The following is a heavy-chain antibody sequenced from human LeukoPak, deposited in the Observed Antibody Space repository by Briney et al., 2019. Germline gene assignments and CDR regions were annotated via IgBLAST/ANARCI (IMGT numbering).Heavy chain of an antibody. Sequence: GGSLRLSCAASGFNFGNYGMSWVRQAPGKGLEWFSGVSDGGGSTHYADSVKGRFTISRDTSKNTLYLQMNSLRVEDTAIYFCATGGYSGLFLFNYWGQGTLVTVSS. CDR2: VSDGGGST. J-gene: IGHJ4*02. CDR1: GFNFGNYG. D-gene: IGHD1-26*01. CDR3: ATGGYSGLFLFNY. V-gene: IGHV3-23*01.